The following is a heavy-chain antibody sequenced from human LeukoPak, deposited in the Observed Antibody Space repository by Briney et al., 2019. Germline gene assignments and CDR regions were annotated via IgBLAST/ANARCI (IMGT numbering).Heavy chain of an antibody. V-gene: IGHV1-18*01. CDR1: GYTFTSYG. D-gene: IGHD3-3*01. J-gene: IGHJ6*03. CDR2: ISAYNGNT. Sequence: SVKVSCKASGYTFTSYGISWVRQAPGQGLEWMGWISAYNGNTNYAQKLQGRVTMTTDTSTSTAYMELRSLRSDDTAVYYCARDFLDDFWSGYYSGYYYYMDVWGKGTTVTVSS. CDR3: ARDFLDDFWSGYYSGYYYYMDV.